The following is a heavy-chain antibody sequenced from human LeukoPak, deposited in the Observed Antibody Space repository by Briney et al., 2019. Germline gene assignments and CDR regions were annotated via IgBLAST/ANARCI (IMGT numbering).Heavy chain of an antibody. V-gene: IGHV3-53*01. CDR1: GFTVSSNY. CDR2: IYSGGST. Sequence: GGSLRLSCAASGFTVSSNYMSWVRQAPGKGLEWVSVIYSGGSTYYADSVKGRFTISRDNSKNTLCLQMNSLRAEDTAVYYCAMIVVANDAFDIWGQGTMVTVSS. CDR3: AMIVVANDAFDI. J-gene: IGHJ3*02. D-gene: IGHD3-22*01.